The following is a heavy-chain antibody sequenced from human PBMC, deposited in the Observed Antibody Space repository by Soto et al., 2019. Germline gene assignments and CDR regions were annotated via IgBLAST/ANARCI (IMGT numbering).Heavy chain of an antibody. Sequence: QVQLVQSGAEVKKTGSSVKVSCKASGDTFTIFAISWVRQAPGQGLEWMGGIIPTIGTTNYAQRFQGRITITGDESTGTAYRELSSLKSEDTAVYYCARDLGSGYDPGDYWGQGTLVTVSS. D-gene: IGHD5-12*01. CDR1: GDTFTIFA. CDR3: ARDLGSGYDPGDY. J-gene: IGHJ4*02. CDR2: IIPTIGTT. V-gene: IGHV1-69*12.